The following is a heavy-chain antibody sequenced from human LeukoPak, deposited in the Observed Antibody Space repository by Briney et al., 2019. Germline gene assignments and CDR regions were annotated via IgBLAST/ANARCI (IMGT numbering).Heavy chain of an antibody. D-gene: IGHD6-19*01. CDR3: ARGGEAGTIDY. Sequence: ASVKVSCKASGYTFTSYAMHWVRQAPGQRLEWMGWINAGNGNTKYSQKFQGRVTITRDTSASTAYMGLSSLRSEDTAVYYCARGGEAGTIDYWGQGTLVTVSS. J-gene: IGHJ4*02. V-gene: IGHV1-3*01. CDR1: GYTFTSYA. CDR2: INAGNGNT.